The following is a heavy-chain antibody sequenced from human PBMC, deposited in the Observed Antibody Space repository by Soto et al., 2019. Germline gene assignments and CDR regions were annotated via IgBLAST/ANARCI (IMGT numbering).Heavy chain of an antibody. D-gene: IGHD2-15*01. CDR3: AKDPVVVGQYYYSRDV. CDR2: IIPILGIA. Sequence: QVQLVQSGAEVKKPGSSVKVSCKASGGTFSSYTISWVRQAPGQGLEWMGRIIPILGIANYAQKFQGRDTITADKSTSTAYMELSSLRSEYTAVYYCAKDPVVVGQYYYSRDVWGQGTTVTVSS. J-gene: IGHJ6*02. V-gene: IGHV1-69*08. CDR1: GGTFSSYT.